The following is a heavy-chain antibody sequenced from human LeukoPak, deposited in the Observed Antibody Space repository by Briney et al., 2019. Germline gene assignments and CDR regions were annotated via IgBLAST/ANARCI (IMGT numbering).Heavy chain of an antibody. CDR1: GGSFSGYY. CDR3: ARGGVVVPAAMGTSFDY. D-gene: IGHD2-2*01. J-gene: IGHJ4*02. CDR2: INHSGST. V-gene: IGHV4-34*01. Sequence: SETLSLTCGVYGGSFSGYYWSWIRQPPGKGLEWIGEINHSGSTNYNPSLKSRVTISVDTSKNQFSLKLSSVTAADTAVYYCARGGVVVPAAMGTSFDYWGQGTLVTVSS.